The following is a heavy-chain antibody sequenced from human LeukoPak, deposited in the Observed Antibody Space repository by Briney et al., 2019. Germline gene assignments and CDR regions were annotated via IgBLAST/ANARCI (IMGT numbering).Heavy chain of an antibody. V-gene: IGHV3-11*01. CDR3: ARSIAAAPGYYYYYGMDV. Sequence: GGFLRLSCAASGFTFSDYYMSWIRQAPGKGLEWVSYISSSGSTIYYADSVRGRFTISRDNAKNSLYLQMNSLRAEDTAVYYCARSIAAAPGYYYYYGMDVWGQGTTVTVSS. J-gene: IGHJ6*02. D-gene: IGHD6-13*01. CDR1: GFTFSDYY. CDR2: ISSSGSTI.